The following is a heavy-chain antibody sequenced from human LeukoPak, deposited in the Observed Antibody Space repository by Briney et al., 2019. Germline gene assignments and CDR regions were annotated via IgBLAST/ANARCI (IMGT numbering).Heavy chain of an antibody. CDR3: ARAPVRNYYYYYMDV. J-gene: IGHJ6*03. D-gene: IGHD3-10*01. V-gene: IGHV4-59*01. CDR2: IYYIGTT. Sequence: SGTLSLTCSVSGGSISGKYWSWIRQSPGKGLEWIGYIYYIGTTKYNPSLKSRVTISIDTSKNQFSLKLSSVTAADTAVYYCARAPVRNYYYYYMDVWGKGTTVTISS. CDR1: GGSISGKY.